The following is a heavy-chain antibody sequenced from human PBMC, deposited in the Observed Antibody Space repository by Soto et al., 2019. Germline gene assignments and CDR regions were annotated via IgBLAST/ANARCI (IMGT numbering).Heavy chain of an antibody. CDR3: ATQYSIGWYDFGY. D-gene: IGHD6-19*01. CDR1: GFTFSTYG. CDR2: IFYDGTHK. Sequence: QVQLVESGGGVVQPGRSLRLSCAASGFTFSTYGMHWVRQAPGKGLEWVAVIFYDGTHKFYADSVKGRFTISRDNSKNTLYLQMNSLRAEDTAVYYCATQYSIGWYDFGYWGQGTLVSVSS. V-gene: IGHV3-30*03. J-gene: IGHJ4*02.